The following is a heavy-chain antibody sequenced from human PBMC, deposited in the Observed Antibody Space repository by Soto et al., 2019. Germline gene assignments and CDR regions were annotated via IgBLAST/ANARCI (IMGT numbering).Heavy chain of an antibody. J-gene: IGHJ3*02. Sequence: QVQLQESGPGLVKPSQTLSLTCTVSGGSISSGDYYWSWIRQPPGKGLEWIGYIYYSGSTYYNPSLKSRVTIAVDTSKNHFSLKLSSVTAADTAVYYCARCRILKGVVAAFDIWGQGTMVTVSS. D-gene: IGHD2-15*01. CDR2: IYYSGST. CDR3: ARCRILKGVVAAFDI. CDR1: GGSISSGDYY. V-gene: IGHV4-30-4*01.